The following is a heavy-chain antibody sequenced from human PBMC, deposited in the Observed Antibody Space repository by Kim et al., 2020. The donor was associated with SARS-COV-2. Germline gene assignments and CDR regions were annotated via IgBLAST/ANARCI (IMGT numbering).Heavy chain of an antibody. CDR2: IYYDGST. CDR3: ASRTSAPGALFDP. V-gene: IGHV4-39*01. Sequence: SETLSLTCTVSGVSISSSTYFWGWIRQPPGKGLEWIGNIYYDGSTYYNPSLKSRITISVDTSKNQFSLKLSSVTAADTAVYYCASRTSAPGALFDPWGQG. D-gene: IGHD6-6*01. CDR1: GVSISSSTYF. J-gene: IGHJ5*02.